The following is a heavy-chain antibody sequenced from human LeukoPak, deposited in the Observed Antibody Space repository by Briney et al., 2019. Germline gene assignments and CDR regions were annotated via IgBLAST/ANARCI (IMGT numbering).Heavy chain of an antibody. CDR3: ARVYSSSSDWYDP. CDR1: GGSISSYY. V-gene: IGHV4-4*07. J-gene: IGHJ5*02. Sequence: SETLSLTCTVSGGSISSYYWSWIRQPAGKGLEWIGHIYTSGTTNYNPSLKSRVTMSVDTSRNQFSLKLSSVTAADTAVYYCARVYSSSSDWYDPWGQGTLVTVPS. CDR2: IYTSGTT. D-gene: IGHD6-6*01.